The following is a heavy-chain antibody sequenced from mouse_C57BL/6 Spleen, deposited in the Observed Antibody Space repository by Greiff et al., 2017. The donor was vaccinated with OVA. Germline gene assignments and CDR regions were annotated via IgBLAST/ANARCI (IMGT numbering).Heavy chain of an antibody. J-gene: IGHJ2*01. CDR3: ARSGITTVVDD. Sequence: QVQLQQPGAELVMPGASVKLSCKASGYTFTSYWMHWVKPRPGQGLEWIGEIDPSDSYTNYNQKFKGKYTLTVDKSSSTAYMQLSSLTSEDSAVYYGARSGITTVVDDWGQGTTLTVSS. CDR2: IDPSDSYT. V-gene: IGHV1-69*01. CDR1: GYTFTSYW. D-gene: IGHD1-1*01.